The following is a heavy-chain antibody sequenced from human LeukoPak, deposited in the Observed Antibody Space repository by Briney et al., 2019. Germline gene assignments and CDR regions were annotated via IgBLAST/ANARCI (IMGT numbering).Heavy chain of an antibody. CDR2: IYTSGST. D-gene: IGHD3-3*01. Sequence: SETLSRTCTVSGGSISSGSYYWSWIRQPAGKGLEWIGRIYTSGSTNYNPSLKSRVTISVDTSKNQFSLKLSSVTAADTAVYYCARTHYDFWSGYYPGEKDFDYSGQGTLVTVSS. V-gene: IGHV4-61*02. CDR3: ARTHYDFWSGYYPGEKDFDY. J-gene: IGHJ4*02. CDR1: GGSISSGSYY.